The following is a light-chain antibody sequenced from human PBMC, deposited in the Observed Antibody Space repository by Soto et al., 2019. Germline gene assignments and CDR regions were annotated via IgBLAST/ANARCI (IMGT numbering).Light chain of an antibody. V-gene: IGLV2-14*01. CDR1: SSDVGGYNY. J-gene: IGLJ1*01. CDR3: SSYTGSNTYV. Sequence: QSVLTQPASVSGSPGQSITISCTGTSSDVGGYNYVSWCQQHPGKAPKLMIYEVTNRPSGVSNRFSGSKSGNTASLTISGLQAEDEAVYYCSSYTGSNTYVFGTGTKLTVL. CDR2: EVT.